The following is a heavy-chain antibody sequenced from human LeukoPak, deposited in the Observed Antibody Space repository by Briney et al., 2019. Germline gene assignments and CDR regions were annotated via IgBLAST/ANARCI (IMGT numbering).Heavy chain of an antibody. D-gene: IGHD3-22*01. CDR1: GGTFSSYA. J-gene: IGHJ4*02. V-gene: IGHV1-69*06. CDR3: ASSPDYYDSSGYYFN. CDR2: IIPIFGTA. Sequence: GSSVEVSCKASGGTFSSYAISWVRQAPGQGLEWMGRIIPIFGTANYAQKFQGRVTITADKSTSTAYMELSSLRSEDTAVYYCASSPDYYDSSGYYFNWGQGTLVTVSS.